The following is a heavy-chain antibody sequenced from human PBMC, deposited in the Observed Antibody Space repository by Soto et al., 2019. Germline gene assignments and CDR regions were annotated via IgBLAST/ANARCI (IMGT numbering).Heavy chain of an antibody. Sequence: GGSLRLSCTASGFTFGDYAMSWFRQAPGKGLEWVGFIRSKAYGGTTEYAASVKGRFTISRDDSKSIAYLQMNSLKTEDTAVYYCTRDLGYYYGSGSYNYYYYGMDVWGQGTTVTVSS. CDR1: GFTFGDYA. CDR3: TRDLGYYYGSGSYNYYYYGMDV. J-gene: IGHJ6*02. D-gene: IGHD3-10*01. V-gene: IGHV3-49*03. CDR2: IRSKAYGGTT.